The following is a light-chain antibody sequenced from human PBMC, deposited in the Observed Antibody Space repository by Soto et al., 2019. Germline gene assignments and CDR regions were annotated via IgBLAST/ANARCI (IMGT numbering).Light chain of an antibody. V-gene: IGKV3-20*01. Sequence: IVLTLSPGTLSLSPEERATLSSRTRQSVNTNLAWYQQKPGQAPRLLISGASSRATGIPDRFSGSGSGTDFTLTISSLEPEDVAVYCCQQYGSSPPITFGQGTRLEIK. CDR2: GAS. CDR1: QSVNTN. CDR3: QQYGSSPPIT. J-gene: IGKJ5*01.